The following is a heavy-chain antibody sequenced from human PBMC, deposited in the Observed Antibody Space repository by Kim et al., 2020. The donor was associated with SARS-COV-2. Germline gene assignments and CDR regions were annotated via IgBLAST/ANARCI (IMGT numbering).Heavy chain of an antibody. D-gene: IGHD3-9*01. Sequence: AEYAASVRGRFTISRDDLKNSLYLQMNSLKTEDTAMYYCARGTGNHFDFWGQGSLVTVSS. CDR2: A. V-gene: IGHV3-72*01. CDR3: ARGTGNHFDF. J-gene: IGHJ4*02.